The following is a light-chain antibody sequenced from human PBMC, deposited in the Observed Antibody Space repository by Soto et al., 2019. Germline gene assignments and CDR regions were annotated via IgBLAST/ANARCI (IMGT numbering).Light chain of an antibody. J-gene: IGKJ1*01. CDR3: QQDNNWAPET. CDR2: GAS. Sequence: VLTLSAGTLSLSPRERATLSCRASQSVSNNYLAWYQQKPGQAPRLLIYGASNRATGIPDRFSGSGSGTDFTLTISSPEPDDFAVYSCQQDNNWAPETFGQGTKVDIK. CDR1: QSVSNNY. V-gene: IGKV3-20*01.